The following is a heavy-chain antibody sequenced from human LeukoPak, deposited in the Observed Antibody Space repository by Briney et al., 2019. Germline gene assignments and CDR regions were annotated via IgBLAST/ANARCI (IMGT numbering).Heavy chain of an antibody. CDR3: AKGGGKGAYDSSGYYTNDGYFDY. J-gene: IGHJ4*02. CDR1: GFTFSSYA. D-gene: IGHD3-22*01. CDR2: ISYDGSNK. V-gene: IGHV3-30*04. Sequence: GRSLRLSCAASGFTFSSYAMHWVRQAPGKGLEWVAVISYDGSNKYYADSVKGRFTISRDNSKNTLYLQMNSLRAEDTAVYYCAKGGGKGAYDSSGYYTNDGYFDYWGQGTLVTVSS.